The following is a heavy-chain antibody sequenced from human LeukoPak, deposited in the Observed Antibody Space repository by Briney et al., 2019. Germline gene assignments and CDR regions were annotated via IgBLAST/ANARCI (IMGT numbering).Heavy chain of an antibody. CDR2: INSDGSST. CDR1: GFTLSSYW. Sequence: GLSLRLSCAASGFTLSSYWMHWVRQAPGTGRVWVSRINSDGSSTSYADSVKGRFTISRDNGTNTMYLQMNSLRAEDTAVYYCARDQARYYYYYMDVWGKGTTVTVSS. J-gene: IGHJ6*03. CDR3: ARDQARYYYYYMDV. V-gene: IGHV3-74*01.